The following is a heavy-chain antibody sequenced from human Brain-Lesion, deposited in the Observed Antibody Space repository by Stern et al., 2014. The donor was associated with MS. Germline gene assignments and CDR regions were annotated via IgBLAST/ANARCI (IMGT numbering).Heavy chain of an antibody. CDR1: GFTFDDYA. V-gene: IGHV3-43D*03. CDR2: ITWDGGST. D-gene: IGHD2-21*01. J-gene: IGHJ4*02. Sequence: VQLVESGGVVVQPGGSLRLSCAASGFTFDDYALRWVRQAPGKGLEWVSLITWDGGSTSYTDSVKGRFSISRDNRKSFLYLQMNSLRPEDTALYYCAGGLGFWGRGTLVTVSS. CDR3: AGGLGF.